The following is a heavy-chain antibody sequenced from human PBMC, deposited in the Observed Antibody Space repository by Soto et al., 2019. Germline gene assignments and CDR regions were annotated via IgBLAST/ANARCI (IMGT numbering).Heavy chain of an antibody. D-gene: IGHD4-17*01. CDR3: ARVTTSLPGFDP. CDR1: GDSVSSNSAA. J-gene: IGHJ5*02. CDR2: TSYRSKWYN. V-gene: IGHV6-1*01. Sequence: SQTLSLTCAISGDSVSSNSAAWNWIRQSPSRGLEWLGRTSYRSKWYNDYAVSVKSRITINSDTSKNQFSLQLNSVTPEDTAVYYCARVTTSLPGFDPWGQGTLVTVSS.